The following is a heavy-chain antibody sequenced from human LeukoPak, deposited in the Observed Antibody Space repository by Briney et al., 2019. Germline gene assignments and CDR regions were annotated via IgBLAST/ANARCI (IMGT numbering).Heavy chain of an antibody. J-gene: IGHJ4*02. Sequence: GGSLRLSCAASGFTFSSYGMHWVRQAPGKGLEWVALISYDGSDKYDADSVKGRFTISRDNSKNTLYLQMNSLKPEDTALYYCAKLDYGSGSFFDYWGQGTLVTVSS. CDR1: GFTFSSYG. CDR2: ISYDGSDK. CDR3: AKLDYGSGSFFDY. D-gene: IGHD3-10*01. V-gene: IGHV3-30*18.